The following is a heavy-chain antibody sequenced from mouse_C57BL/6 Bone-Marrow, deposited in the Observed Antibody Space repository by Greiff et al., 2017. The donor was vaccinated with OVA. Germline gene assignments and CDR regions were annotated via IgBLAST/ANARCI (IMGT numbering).Heavy chain of an antibody. CDR2: ISNLAYSI. CDR3: ARLTPYWYFDV. J-gene: IGHJ1*03. D-gene: IGHD2-12*01. CDR1: GFTFSDYG. Sequence: EVKLMESGGGLVQPGGSLKLSCAASGFTFSDYGMARVRQAPRKGPEWVAFISNLAYSIYYADTVTGRFTISRENAKNTLYLEMSSVKSEDTALECCARLTPYWYFDVWGTGTTVTVSS. V-gene: IGHV5-15*01.